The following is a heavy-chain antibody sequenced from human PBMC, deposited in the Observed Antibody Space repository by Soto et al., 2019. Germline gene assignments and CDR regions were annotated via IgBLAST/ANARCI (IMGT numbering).Heavy chain of an antibody. D-gene: IGHD3-3*01. Sequence: QVQLVQSGAEVKKPGASVKVSCKASGYTFTSYDINWVRQATGQGLEWLGWMNPNSVNTGYAQKFQDRISMTRNTSRSTAYMELSSLRSEDTAVYYCSKTIFGVVINWGQGTLVTVSS. V-gene: IGHV1-8*01. CDR2: MNPNSVNT. CDR3: SKTIFGVVIN. J-gene: IGHJ4*02. CDR1: GYTFTSYD.